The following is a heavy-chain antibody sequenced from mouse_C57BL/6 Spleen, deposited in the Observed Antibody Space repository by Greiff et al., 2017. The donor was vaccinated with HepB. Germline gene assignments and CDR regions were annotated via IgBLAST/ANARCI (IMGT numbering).Heavy chain of an antibody. D-gene: IGHD1-1*01. CDR3: ASPYYDSSYSWFAY. CDR2: VYPGSGSI. V-gene: IGHV1-62-2*01. Sequence: VQLQQSGAELVKPGASVKLSCKASGYTFTEYTIHWVKQRSGQGLEWIGWVYPGSGSIKYNEKFKDKATLTADKYSSTVYMELSRLTSEDSAVYVCASPYYDSSYSWFAYWGQGTRVTVSA. J-gene: IGHJ3*01. CDR1: GYTFTEYT.